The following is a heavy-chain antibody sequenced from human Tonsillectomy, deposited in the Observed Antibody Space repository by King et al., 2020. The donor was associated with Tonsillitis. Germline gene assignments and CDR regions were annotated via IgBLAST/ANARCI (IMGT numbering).Heavy chain of an antibody. Sequence: VQLVESGGGLVQPGRSLRLSCAASGFTFDEYAMHWVRQVPGKGLEWGSGSSWNSGSIGYADSVKGRFIISRDNAKNSLYLQINSLRAEDTALYYCAKDIQAYSFGYYFDYWGQGTLVTVSS. CDR1: GFTFDEYA. CDR3: AKDIQAYSFGYYFDY. V-gene: IGHV3-9*01. D-gene: IGHD5-18*01. J-gene: IGHJ4*02. CDR2: SSWNSGSI.